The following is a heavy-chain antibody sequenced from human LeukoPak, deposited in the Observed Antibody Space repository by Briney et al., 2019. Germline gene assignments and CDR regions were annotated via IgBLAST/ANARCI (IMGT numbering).Heavy chain of an antibody. CDR1: GGSISSYY. CDR3: ARDFDSPMAFDI. CDR2: IYTSGST. D-gene: IGHD3-9*01. J-gene: IGHJ3*02. Sequence: SQTLSLTCTVSGGSISSYYWSWIRQPAGKGLEWIGRIYTSGSTSYNPSLKSRITISVDTSKNQFSLRLTSVTAADTAVYYCARDFDSPMAFDIWGQGTMVTVSS. V-gene: IGHV4-4*07.